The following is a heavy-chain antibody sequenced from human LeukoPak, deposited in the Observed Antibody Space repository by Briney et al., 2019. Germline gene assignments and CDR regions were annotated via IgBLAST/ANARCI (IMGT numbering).Heavy chain of an antibody. CDR2: IYYSGST. V-gene: IGHV4-39*07. CDR1: GASISHSNYY. CDR3: ARWLQSAFDY. Sequence: SETLSLTCTVSGASISHSNYYWGWIRQPPGKGLEWIGSIYYSGSTYYNPSLKSRVTISVDTSKNQFSLKLSSVTAADTAVYYCARWLQSAFDYWGQGTLVTVSS. J-gene: IGHJ4*02. D-gene: IGHD5-24*01.